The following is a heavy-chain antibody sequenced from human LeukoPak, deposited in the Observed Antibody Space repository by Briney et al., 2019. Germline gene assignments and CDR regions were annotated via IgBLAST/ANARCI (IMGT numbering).Heavy chain of an antibody. D-gene: IGHD5-12*01. CDR3: ARDRGSGYYSDLDY. V-gene: IGHV1-2*02. J-gene: IGHJ4*02. CDR1: GYTFTGYY. CDR2: INSNTGGT. Sequence: GASVKLSCKASGYTFTGYYIHWVRQAPGQGLECMGWINSNTGGTNYAQKFRGRVTMTRDTSISTAYMELSRLRSDDTAVYFCARDRGSGYYSDLDYWGQGTLVTVSS.